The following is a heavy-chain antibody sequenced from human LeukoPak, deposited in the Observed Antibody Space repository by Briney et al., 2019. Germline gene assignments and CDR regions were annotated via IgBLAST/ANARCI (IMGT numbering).Heavy chain of an antibody. J-gene: IGHJ4*02. CDR2: INAGNGNT. Sequence: ASVKVSCKASGYTFTNYAVHWVRQAPGQRLEWMGWINAGNGNTKYPQKFQGRVTITRDTSASTSYMYLSSLRSGDTAVYYCASSEWELLLCHYWGQGTLVTVSS. CDR3: ASSEWELLLCHY. CDR1: GYTFTNYA. D-gene: IGHD1-26*01. V-gene: IGHV1-3*01.